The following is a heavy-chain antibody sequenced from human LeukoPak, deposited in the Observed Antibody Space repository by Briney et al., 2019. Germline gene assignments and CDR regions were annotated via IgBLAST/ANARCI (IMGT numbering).Heavy chain of an antibody. CDR3: ARYCSGGSCWDY. D-gene: IGHD2-15*01. Sequence: GGSLRLSCAASGFTFDDHGMNWVRQAPGKGLEWVSGITWNGGTTGYADSVRGRFTISRDNAKNSLYLQMNSLRAEDTAVYYCARYCSGGSCWDYWGQGALVTVSS. CDR2: ITWNGGTT. V-gene: IGHV3-20*04. CDR1: GFTFDDHG. J-gene: IGHJ4*02.